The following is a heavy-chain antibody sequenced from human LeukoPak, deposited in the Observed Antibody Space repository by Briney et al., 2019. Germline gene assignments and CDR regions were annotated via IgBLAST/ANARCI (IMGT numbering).Heavy chain of an antibody. Sequence: GGSLRLSCAASGFTLGSQDMNWVRQAPGKGLEWVALLRNDGRNKYYAGSVEGRFTISRDNAKNSLYLQMNSLRAEDTAVYYCATSRFYLESWGQGTLVTVSS. CDR1: GFTLGSQD. J-gene: IGHJ4*02. V-gene: IGHV3-30*02. CDR2: LRNDGRNK. CDR3: ATSRFYLES.